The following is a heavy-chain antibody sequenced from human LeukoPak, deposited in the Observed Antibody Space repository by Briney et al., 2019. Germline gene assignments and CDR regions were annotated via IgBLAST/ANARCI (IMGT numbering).Heavy chain of an antibody. CDR2: VYSSGTT. CDR1: GGSFTGRY. D-gene: IGHD3-10*02. J-gene: IGHJ5*02. Sequence: SETLSLTCAVSGGSFTGRYWSWIRQPPGKALEGSGYVYSSGTTTYNPSLESRVTISLNTSEKQVSLILTSVTAADTAVYYCARHGKHVISYPNVRERGSFDPWGPGVPVTVS. CDR3: ARHGKHVISYPNVRERGSFDP. V-gene: IGHV4-59*08.